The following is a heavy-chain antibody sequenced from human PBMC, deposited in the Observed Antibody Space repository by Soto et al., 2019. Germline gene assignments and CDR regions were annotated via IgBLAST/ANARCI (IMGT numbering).Heavy chain of an antibody. CDR1: GFTVSSNY. D-gene: IGHD3-22*01. V-gene: IGHV3-53*01. CDR3: ERGTMIVLWGSYYFAY. J-gene: IGHJ4*02. CDR2: IYSGGST. Sequence: PVGSLRLSCAASGFTVSSNYMSWVRQAPGNGLECVSFIYSGGSTYYAYSVKGRFTISRDNSKNTLYLQMNSLRSEDTAVYYCERGTMIVLWGSYYFAYGGQGTLVPVSS.